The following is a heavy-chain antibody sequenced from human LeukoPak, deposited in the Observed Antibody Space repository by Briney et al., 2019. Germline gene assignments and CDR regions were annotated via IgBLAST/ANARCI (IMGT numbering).Heavy chain of an antibody. J-gene: IGHJ6*02. CDR3: ARRGSRSSGVYYGLDV. CDR1: GYSFTTYW. D-gene: IGHD6-6*01. Sequence: GESLKISCQGSGYSFTTYWIGWVRQMPGKGLEWMGFIYPDDSETRYSPSFQGQVTISADKSSSTAYVQWTSLKASDSAMYYCARRGSRSSGVYYGLDVWGQGTTVTVSS. V-gene: IGHV5-51*01. CDR2: IYPDDSET.